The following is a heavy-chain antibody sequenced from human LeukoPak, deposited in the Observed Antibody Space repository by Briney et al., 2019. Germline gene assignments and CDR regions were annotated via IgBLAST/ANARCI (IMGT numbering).Heavy chain of an antibody. D-gene: IGHD2-15*01. CDR2: INHSGST. J-gene: IGHJ4*02. CDR3: ARGQYCSGGSCYFLVDY. V-gene: IGHV4-34*01. CDR1: GGSFSGYY. Sequence: SETLSLTCAVYGGSFSGYYRSWLRQPPGKGLEWIGEINHSGSTNYNPSLKSRVTISVDTSKNQFSLKLSSVTAADTAVYYCARGQYCSGGSCYFLVDYWGQGTLVTVSS.